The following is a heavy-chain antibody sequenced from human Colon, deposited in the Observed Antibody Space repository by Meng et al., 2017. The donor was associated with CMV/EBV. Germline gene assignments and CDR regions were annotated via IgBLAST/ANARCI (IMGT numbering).Heavy chain of an antibody. Sequence: GGSLRLSCAASGFTFSGYAMSWVRQAPGKGLEWVSVIYSGGSTYYADSVKGRFTISRDNSKNTLYLQMNSLRAEDTAVYYCARDLGLVVYWGQGTLVTVSS. CDR3: ARDLGLVVY. J-gene: IGHJ4*02. CDR1: GFTFSGYA. V-gene: IGHV3-53*01. CDR2: IYSGGST. D-gene: IGHD3-16*02.